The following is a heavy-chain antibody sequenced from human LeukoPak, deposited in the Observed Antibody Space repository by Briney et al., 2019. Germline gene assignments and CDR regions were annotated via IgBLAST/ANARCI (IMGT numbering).Heavy chain of an antibody. J-gene: IGHJ6*03. D-gene: IGHD7-27*01. CDR1: GHTFTGYY. V-gene: IGHV1-2*06. CDR2: INPNSGGT. Sequence: SSVKVSCKASGHTFTGYYMHWVRQAPGQGLEWMGRINPNSGGTNYAQKFQGRVTMTRDTSISTAYMELSRLRSDYTAVYYCARGSGDPDDYYYYYYMNVWAKGTTVTVSS. CDR3: ARGSGDPDDYYYYYYMNV.